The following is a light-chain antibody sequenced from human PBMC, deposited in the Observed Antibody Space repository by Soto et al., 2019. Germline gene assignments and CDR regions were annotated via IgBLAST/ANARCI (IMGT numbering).Light chain of an antibody. J-gene: IGKJ1*01. CDR3: QQANSLPWT. Sequence: DIQMTQSPSSVSASVGDRVTITCRASQGISSWLAWYQQKPKRAPKLLIYAASTLQSGVPSRFSGSGSGTDFILTSNSLQPYDFATYYCQQANSLPWTFGQGNKVEIK. V-gene: IGKV1-12*01. CDR2: AAS. CDR1: QGISSW.